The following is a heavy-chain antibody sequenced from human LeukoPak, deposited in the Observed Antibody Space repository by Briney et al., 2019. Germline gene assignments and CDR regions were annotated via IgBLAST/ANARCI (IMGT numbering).Heavy chain of an antibody. CDR1: GFNFSRYT. Sequence: GWSLRLSCSASGFNFSRYTMHWVRQAPGKGLEYVSAMSSNRGSTYYADSVKGRFTISRDNSKNTLYLQMSSLRAEDTAVYYCVKEEYYYDSSGYLYYYYYGMDVWGQGTTVTVSS. V-gene: IGHV3-64D*09. CDR2: MSSNRGST. CDR3: VKEEYYYDSSGYLYYYYYGMDV. J-gene: IGHJ6*02. D-gene: IGHD3-22*01.